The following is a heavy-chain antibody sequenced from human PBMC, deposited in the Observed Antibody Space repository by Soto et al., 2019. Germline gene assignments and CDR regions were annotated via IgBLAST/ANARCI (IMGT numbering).Heavy chain of an antibody. D-gene: IGHD6-19*01. V-gene: IGHV1-18*01. CDR3: ARDETAVAVISNYYYYYMDV. CDR1: GYTFTSYG. Sequence: ASVKVSCKASGYTFTSYGISWVRQAPGQGLEWMGWISAYNGNTNYAQKLQGRVTMTTDTSTSTAYMELRSLRSDDTAVYYCARDETAVAVISNYYYYYMDVWGKGTTVTVSS. J-gene: IGHJ6*03. CDR2: ISAYNGNT.